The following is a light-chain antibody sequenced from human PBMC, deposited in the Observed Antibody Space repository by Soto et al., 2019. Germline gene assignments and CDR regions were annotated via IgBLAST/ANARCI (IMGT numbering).Light chain of an antibody. Sequence: EIGLTQSPGPLSFSPGERATLSCRASQSSSSSYLAWYQQKPGQAPRLLIYGASRRATGIPDRFSGRESGTDFTLTITPLEPEDSAVYFWQQYASSPYTFGQGTQVEIK. J-gene: IGKJ2*01. CDR1: QSSSSSY. CDR2: GAS. CDR3: QQYASSPYT. V-gene: IGKV3-20*01.